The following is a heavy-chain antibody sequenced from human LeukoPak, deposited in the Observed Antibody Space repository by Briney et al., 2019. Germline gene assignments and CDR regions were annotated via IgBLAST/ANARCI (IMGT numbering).Heavy chain of an antibody. CDR2: IKEDGSEK. CDR1: GFTFSSYW. J-gene: IGHJ4*02. CDR3: ARLRAGDYFDY. D-gene: IGHD6-19*01. V-gene: IGHV3-7*04. Sequence: GGSLRLSCAASGFTFSSYWMSWVRQAPGKGLGWVANIKEDGSEKYYVDSVKGRLTISRDTAKSSLYLQMNSLRAEDTAVYYCARLRAGDYFDYWGQGTLVTVSS.